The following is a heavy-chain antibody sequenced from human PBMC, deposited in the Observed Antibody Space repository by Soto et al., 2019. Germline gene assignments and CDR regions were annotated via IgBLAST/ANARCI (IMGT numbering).Heavy chain of an antibody. CDR3: ARQQHNWNYGAGWFDP. D-gene: IGHD1-7*01. CDR1: GGSISSSTYY. J-gene: IGHJ5*02. Sequence: SETLSLTCTVSGGSISSSTYYWGCIRQPPGKGLECIGSIYYIGSTYYNPSLKSRVTISVDTSKNQFSLKLSSVTAADTAVYYCARQQHNWNYGAGWFDPWGQGTLVTVSS. CDR2: IYYIGST. V-gene: IGHV4-39*01.